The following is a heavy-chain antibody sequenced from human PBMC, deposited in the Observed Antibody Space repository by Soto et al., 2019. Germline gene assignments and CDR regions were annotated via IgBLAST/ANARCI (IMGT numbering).Heavy chain of an antibody. CDR2: IIPIFGTA. D-gene: IGHD3-3*01. CDR1: GGTFSSYA. Sequence: QVQLVQSGVEVKKPGSSVKVSCKASGGTFSSYAISWVRQAPGQGLEWMGGIIPIFGTANYAQKVQGRVTITSDESTSTAYMELSSLRSEDTAVYYCARGYYDFWSGNIDYFDYWGQGTLVTVSS. CDR3: ARGYYDFWSGNIDYFDY. V-gene: IGHV1-69*05. J-gene: IGHJ4*02.